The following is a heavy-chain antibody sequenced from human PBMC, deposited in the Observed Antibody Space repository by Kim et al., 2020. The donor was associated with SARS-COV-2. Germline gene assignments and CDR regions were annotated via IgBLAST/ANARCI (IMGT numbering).Heavy chain of an antibody. V-gene: IGHV5-51*01. CDR3: ARWFYDSSGYSDY. D-gene: IGHD3-22*01. J-gene: IGHJ4*02. Sequence: YSPSFQGQVTISADKSISTAYLQWSSLKASDTAMYYCARWFYDSSGYSDYWGQGTLVTVSS.